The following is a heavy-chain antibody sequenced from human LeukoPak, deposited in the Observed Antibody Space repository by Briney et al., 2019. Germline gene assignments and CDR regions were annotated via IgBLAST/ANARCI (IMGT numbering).Heavy chain of an antibody. J-gene: IGHJ4*02. V-gene: IGHV3-20*04. CDR1: GFTFDDYG. Sequence: RSGGSLRLSCAASGFTFDDYGMSWVRQAPGKWVEWVSGINWNGGSTGYADSVKGRFTISRDNAKNSLYLQMNSLRAEDTALYYCARLRGGNCLDHWGQGTLVTVSS. D-gene: IGHD2-15*01. CDR2: INWNGGST. CDR3: ARLRGGNCLDH.